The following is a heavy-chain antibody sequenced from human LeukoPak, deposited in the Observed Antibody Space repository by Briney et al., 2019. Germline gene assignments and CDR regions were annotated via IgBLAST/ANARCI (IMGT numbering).Heavy chain of an antibody. V-gene: IGHV4-59*08. CDR1: DGSISNYF. D-gene: IGHD2-8*01. CDR2: IYYTGMT. CDR3: ARHGRMVIMSRFSTGIDQ. Sequence: SETLSLTCTVPDGSISNYFWSWIRQPPGKGLEWIGYIYYTGMTNSNPSLKSRVTISMDTSKNQFSLNLRSVTAADTAIYYCARHGRMVIMSRFSTGIDQWGQGTLVTVSS. J-gene: IGHJ4*02.